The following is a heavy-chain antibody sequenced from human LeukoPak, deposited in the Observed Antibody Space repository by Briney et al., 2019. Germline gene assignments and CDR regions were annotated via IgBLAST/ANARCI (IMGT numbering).Heavy chain of an antibody. CDR3: ARDVDSNGYIDY. Sequence: PSETLSLTCTVSGGSISSYYWSWIRQPPGKGLEWIGYIYYSGSTNYNPSLKSRVTISVDTSKNQFSLKLSSVTAADTAVYYCARDVDSNGYIDYWGQGTLVTVSS. D-gene: IGHD3-22*01. CDR1: GGSISSYY. V-gene: IGHV4-59*01. J-gene: IGHJ4*02. CDR2: IYYSGST.